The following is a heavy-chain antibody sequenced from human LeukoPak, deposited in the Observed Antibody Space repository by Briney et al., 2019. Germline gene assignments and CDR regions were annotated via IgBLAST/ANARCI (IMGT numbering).Heavy chain of an antibody. CDR1: GYTLTELS. D-gene: IGHD5-24*01. CDR3: ARGRDGYNFLY. CDR2: FDPEDGET. J-gene: IGHJ4*02. Sequence: ASVKVSCKVSGYTLTELSMHWVRQAPGKGLEWMGGFDPEDGETIYAQKFQGRVTMTRNTSISTAYMELSSLRSEDTAVYYCARGRDGYNFLYWGQGTLVTVSS. V-gene: IGHV1-24*01.